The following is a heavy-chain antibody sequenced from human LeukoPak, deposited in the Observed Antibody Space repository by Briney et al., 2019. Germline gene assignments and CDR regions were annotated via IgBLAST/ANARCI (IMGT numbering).Heavy chain of an antibody. Sequence: GKSLRLSCAASGFAFSSYGMHWVRQAPGKGLEWVAVISYDGRNEYYADSVKGRFTISRDDSKNTLHLQMNSLRAEDTAVYYCAKDQYCCSSSTTPDYWGQGTLVTVSS. CDR3: AKDQYCCSSSTTPDY. CDR2: ISYDGRNE. V-gene: IGHV3-30*18. J-gene: IGHJ4*02. D-gene: IGHD2-2*01. CDR1: GFAFSSYG.